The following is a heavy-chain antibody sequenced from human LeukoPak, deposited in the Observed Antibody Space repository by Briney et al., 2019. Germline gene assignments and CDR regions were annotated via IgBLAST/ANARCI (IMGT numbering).Heavy chain of an antibody. V-gene: IGHV4-59*01. D-gene: IGHD5-18*01. J-gene: IGHJ6*02. CDR1: GGSISSYY. CDR3: ARHVGYSYGYYYYGMDV. CDR2: IYYSGST. Sequence: SETLSLTCTVSGGSISSYYWSWIRQPPGKGLEWIGYIYYSGSTNYSPSLKSRVTISVDTSKIQFSLRLSSVTAADTAVYYCARHVGYSYGYYYYGMDVWGQGTTVTVSS.